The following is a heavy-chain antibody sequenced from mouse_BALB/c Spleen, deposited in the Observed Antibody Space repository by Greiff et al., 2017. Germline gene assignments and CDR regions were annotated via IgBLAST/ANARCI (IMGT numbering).Heavy chain of an antibody. CDR3: ARRGSTMITGYAMDY. J-gene: IGHJ4*01. V-gene: IGHV1-14*01. D-gene: IGHD2-4*01. CDR1: GYTFTSYV. Sequence: VQLQQSGPELVKPGASVKMSCKASGYTFTSYVMHWVKQKPGQGLEWIGYINPYNDGTKYNEKFKGKATLTSDKSSSTAYMELSSLTSEDSAVYYCARRGSTMITGYAMDYWGQGTSVTVSS. CDR2: INPYNDGT.